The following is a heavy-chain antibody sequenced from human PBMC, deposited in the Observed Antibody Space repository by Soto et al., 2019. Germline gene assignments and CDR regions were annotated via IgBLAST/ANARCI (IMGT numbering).Heavy chain of an antibody. V-gene: IGHV3-15*07. J-gene: IGHJ6*02. CDR2: IKSKTDGGTT. D-gene: IGHD2-8*01. CDR1: GFTFSNAW. CDR3: TTAKGIVLIWDGMDV. Sequence: EVQLVESGGGLVKPGGSLRLSCAASGFTFSNAWMNWVRQAPGKGLEWVGRIKSKTDGGTTDYAAPVKGRFTISRDDSKNTLYLQMNSLKTEDTAVYYCTTAKGIVLIWDGMDVWGQGTTVTVSS.